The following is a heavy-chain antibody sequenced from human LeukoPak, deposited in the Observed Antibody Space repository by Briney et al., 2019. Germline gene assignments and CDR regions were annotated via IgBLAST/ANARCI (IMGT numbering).Heavy chain of an antibody. V-gene: IGHV4-34*01. Sequence: SETLSLTCAVYGGSFSGYYWSWIRQPPGKGLEWIGEINHSGSTNYNPSLKSRVTISVDTSKNQFSLKLSSVTAADTAVYYCARSRSGYYFRGLLEDWGQGTLVTVSS. CDR2: INHSGST. CDR1: GGSFSGYY. D-gene: IGHD3-3*01. J-gene: IGHJ4*02. CDR3: ARSRSGYYFRGLLED.